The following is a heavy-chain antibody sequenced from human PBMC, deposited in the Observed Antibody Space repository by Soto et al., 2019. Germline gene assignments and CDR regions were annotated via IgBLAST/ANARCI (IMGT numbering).Heavy chain of an antibody. CDR1: GGSINSGDYF. D-gene: IGHD2-15*01. V-gene: IGHV4-30-4*01. CDR3: ARAEYCTGGSCYPLNWFDP. CDR2: IHYRGST. Sequence: QVQLQESGPGLVKPSQTLSLTCTVSGGSINSGDYFWTWIRQPPGKGLEWIGYIHYRGSTYYRPSLKSRVTISIATPKNLFPLKLRSVTAADPAVYFCARAEYCTGGSCYPLNWFDPWGQGTLVTVSS. J-gene: IGHJ5*02.